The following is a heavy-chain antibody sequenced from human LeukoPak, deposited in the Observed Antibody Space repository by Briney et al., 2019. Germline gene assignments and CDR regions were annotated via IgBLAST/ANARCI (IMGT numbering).Heavy chain of an antibody. CDR3: ARDPYSSGWELDY. CDR2: IYSGGST. Sequence: GGSLRLSCAASGFTVSSNYMSWVRQAPGKGLEWVSVIYSGGSTYYADSVKGRFTISRDNSKNTLYLQLNSLRAEDTAIYYCARDPYSSGWELDYWGQGTLVTVSS. V-gene: IGHV3-53*01. CDR1: GFTVSSNY. J-gene: IGHJ4*02. D-gene: IGHD6-19*01.